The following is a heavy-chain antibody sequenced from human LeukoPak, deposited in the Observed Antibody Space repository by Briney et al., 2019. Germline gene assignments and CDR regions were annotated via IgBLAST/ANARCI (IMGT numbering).Heavy chain of an antibody. CDR2: MNPNSGNT. CDR3: ARSDSLSWFDP. CDR1: GYTFTSYD. V-gene: IGHV1-8*01. Sequence: ASVKISCEASGYTFTSYDINWVRQATGQGLEWMGWMNPNSGNTGLAQKFQGTVTMTRSTSITTAYMELSSLRSEDTAVYYCARSDSLSWFDPWGQGTLVTVSS. J-gene: IGHJ5*02. D-gene: IGHD2-15*01.